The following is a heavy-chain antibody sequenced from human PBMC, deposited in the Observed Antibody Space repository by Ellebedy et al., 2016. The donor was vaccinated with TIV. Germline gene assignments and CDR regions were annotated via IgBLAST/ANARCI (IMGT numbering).Heavy chain of an antibody. J-gene: IGHJ6*02. CDR2: ISSSSSYI. CDR3: ARDRKDTAMVISYYGMDV. V-gene: IGHV3-21*01. CDR1: GFTFSSYS. Sequence: GESLKISCAASGFTFSSYSMNWVRQAPGKGLEWVSSISSSSSYIYYADSVKGRFTISRDNAKNSLYLQMNSLRAEDTAVYYCARDRKDTAMVISYYGMDVWGQGTTVTVSS. D-gene: IGHD5-18*01.